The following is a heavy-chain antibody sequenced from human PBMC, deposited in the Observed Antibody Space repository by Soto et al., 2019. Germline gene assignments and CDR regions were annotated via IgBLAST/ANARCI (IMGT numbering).Heavy chain of an antibody. CDR1: GFSLSTSGVG. Sequence: QITLKESGPTLVKPTQHLTLTCTFSGFSLSTSGVGVGWIRQPPGKALEWLALIYWDDDKRYSPSLKSSLTITKDTSKNQVVLTMTNMDPVDTATYYCAHRRAAANYGDYEPIHSFDYWGQGTLVTVSS. V-gene: IGHV2-5*02. J-gene: IGHJ4*02. CDR3: AHRRAAANYGDYEPIHSFDY. CDR2: IYWDDDK. D-gene: IGHD4-17*01.